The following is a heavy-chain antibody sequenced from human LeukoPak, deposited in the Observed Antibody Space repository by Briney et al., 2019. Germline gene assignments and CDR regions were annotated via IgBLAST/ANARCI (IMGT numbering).Heavy chain of an antibody. CDR1: GGSISTYY. J-gene: IGHJ4*02. V-gene: IGHV4-59*08. Sequence: SETLSLTCTVSGGSISTYYWSWIRQPPGKGLEWIGYVYYSGTTNYKYKSSLKSRFTISVDTSKNQFSLKLSSVTAADTAVYYCARLYAGTRPPDYWGQGTLVTVSS. CDR2: VYYSGTT. D-gene: IGHD3-10*01. CDR3: ARLYAGTRPPDY.